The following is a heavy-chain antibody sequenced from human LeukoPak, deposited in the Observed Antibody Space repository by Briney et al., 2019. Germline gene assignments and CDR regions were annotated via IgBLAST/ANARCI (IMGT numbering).Heavy chain of an antibody. CDR2: IYHSGST. Sequence: SSGTLSLTCAVSGGSISSSNWWSWVRQPPEKGLEWIGEIYHSGSTNYNPSLKSRVTISVDKSKNQFSLKLSSVTAADTAVYYCARSLYDSSGYLDYWGQGTLVTVSS. CDR1: GGSISSSNW. D-gene: IGHD3-22*01. CDR3: ARSLYDSSGYLDY. V-gene: IGHV4-4*02. J-gene: IGHJ4*02.